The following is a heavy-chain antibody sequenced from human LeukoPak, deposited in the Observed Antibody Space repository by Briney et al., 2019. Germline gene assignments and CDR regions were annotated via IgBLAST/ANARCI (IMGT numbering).Heavy chain of an antibody. J-gene: IGHJ4*02. CDR1: GYSFTSYW. CDR3: ARDRSSQGYFDF. Sequence: GESLKISCKASGYSFTSYWIGWVRQMPGKGLEGMGIIYPDDSDTRYSPSFQGQVPISADKSISPAYLQWSSLKASDTAMYYCARDRSSQGYFDFWGQGTLVTVSS. CDR2: IYPDDSDT. V-gene: IGHV5-51*01. D-gene: IGHD6-6*01.